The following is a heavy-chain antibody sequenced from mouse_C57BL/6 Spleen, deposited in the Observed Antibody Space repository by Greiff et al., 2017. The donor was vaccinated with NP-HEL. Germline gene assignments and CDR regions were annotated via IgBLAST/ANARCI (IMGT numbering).Heavy chain of an antibody. J-gene: IGHJ4*01. Sequence: EVHLVESEGGLVQPGSSMKLSCTASGFTFSDYYMAWVRQVPEKGLEWVANINYDGSSTYYLDSLKSRFIISRDNAKNILYLQMSSLKSEDTATYYCAREHGSSYDYAMDYWGQGTSVTVSS. CDR3: AREHGSSYDYAMDY. V-gene: IGHV5-16*01. CDR1: GFTFSDYY. D-gene: IGHD1-1*01. CDR2: INYDGSST.